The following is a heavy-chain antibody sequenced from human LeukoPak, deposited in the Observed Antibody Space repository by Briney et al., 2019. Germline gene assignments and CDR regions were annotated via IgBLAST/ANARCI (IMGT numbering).Heavy chain of an antibody. D-gene: IGHD5-12*01. CDR2: IYSGGST. CDR3: ARVSRVATFDY. J-gene: IGHJ4*02. Sequence: GGSLRLSCAASGFTVSSNYMSWVRQAPGKGLEWVSVIYSGGSTYYADSVKGRFTISRDNSKNTLYLQMNSLRAEDTAVYYCARVSRVATFDYWGQGTLVTVSS. V-gene: IGHV3-53*01. CDR1: GFTVSSNY.